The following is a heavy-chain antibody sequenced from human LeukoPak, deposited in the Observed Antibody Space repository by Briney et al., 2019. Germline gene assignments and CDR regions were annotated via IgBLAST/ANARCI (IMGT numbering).Heavy chain of an antibody. D-gene: IGHD3-10*01. CDR3: AKVAKYYYGSETYFFFEN. CDR1: GVSMNYYF. Sequence: SQTLSLTCTVSGVSMNYYFWNWIRQPAGEGLQWIGRIHSSGTTNYNPSLKSRVTMSIDTSKNQFSLNLRSVTAADTAVYFCAKVAKYYYGSETYFFFENWGQGTLVTVSS. J-gene: IGHJ4*02. CDR2: IHSSGTT. V-gene: IGHV4-4*07.